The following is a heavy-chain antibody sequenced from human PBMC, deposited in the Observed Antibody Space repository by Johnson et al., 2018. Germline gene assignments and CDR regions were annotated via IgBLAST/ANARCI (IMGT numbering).Heavy chain of an antibody. CDR1: GFTFSASG. CDR3: AKGGSYSHRYLFDF. Sequence: QVQLVQSGGGVVQPGMSLRLSCAASGFTFSASGIDTHWVRQSPDKGLEWVTHIRLDGKRQFYTDSVRGRFTISRDNSKNTLYLQMNGLRAEDTALYFCAKGGSYSHRYLFDFGGQGILVTVSS. J-gene: IGHJ4*02. CDR2: IRLDGKRQ. D-gene: IGHD1-26*01. V-gene: IGHV3-33*06.